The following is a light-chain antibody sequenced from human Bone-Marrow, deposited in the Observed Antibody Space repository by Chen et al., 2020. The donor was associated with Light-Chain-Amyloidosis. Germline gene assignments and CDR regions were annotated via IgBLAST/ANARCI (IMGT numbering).Light chain of an antibody. Sequence: QSALTQPRSVSGSPGQSVTISCTGTSTDVGGYNYVSWYQQHPGKAPKLMIHDVSQRPSGVPDRFSGSKSGNTASLTISGLQAEDAADYYCCSYAGRYTFVLCGGGTKLTVL. V-gene: IGLV2-11*01. CDR3: CSYAGRYTFVL. CDR2: DVS. CDR1: STDVGGYNY. J-gene: IGLJ2*01.